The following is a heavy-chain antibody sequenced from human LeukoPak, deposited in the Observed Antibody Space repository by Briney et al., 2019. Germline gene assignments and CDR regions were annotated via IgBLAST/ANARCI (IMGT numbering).Heavy chain of an antibody. J-gene: IGHJ4*02. CDR2: MKQDGSEK. CDR3: ARGRGGYCSSTSCPPDVYYFDY. V-gene: IGHV3-7*03. D-gene: IGHD2-2*01. CDR1: GFTFSSYW. Sequence: GGSLRLSCAASGFTFSSYWMSWVRQAPGKGLEWVANMKQDGSEKYYVDSVKGRFTISRDNAKNSLYLQMNSLRAEDTAVYYCARGRGGYCSSTSCPPDVYYFDYWGQGTLVTVSS.